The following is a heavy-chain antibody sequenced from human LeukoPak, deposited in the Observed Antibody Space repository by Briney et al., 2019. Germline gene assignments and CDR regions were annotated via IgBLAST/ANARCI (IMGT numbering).Heavy chain of an antibody. CDR2: INPDSGGT. J-gene: IGHJ4*02. V-gene: IGHV1-2*02. D-gene: IGHD6-19*01. CDR3: ARDSGWYSFDY. Sequence: ASVKVSCRASEYTFTRYYMHWVRQAPGQGLGWMGWINPDSGGTDYAQNFQGRVTMTRDTSISTAYMELSRLRSDDTAVYYCARDSGWYSFDYWGQGTLVTVSS. CDR1: EYTFTRYY.